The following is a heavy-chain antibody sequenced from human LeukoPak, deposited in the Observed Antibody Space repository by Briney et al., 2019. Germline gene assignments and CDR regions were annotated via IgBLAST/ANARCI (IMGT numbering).Heavy chain of an antibody. Sequence: GGSLRLSCAASGFTFSTYTMNWVRQAPGKWLECVSSISSASTYIYNADSAKGRFTISRDNDKNALYLQMDSLRVEDTAVYYCARGQWPDYWGQGTLVTVSS. J-gene: IGHJ4*02. CDR2: ISSASTYI. D-gene: IGHD6-19*01. CDR1: GFTFSTYT. CDR3: ARGQWPDY. V-gene: IGHV3-21*01.